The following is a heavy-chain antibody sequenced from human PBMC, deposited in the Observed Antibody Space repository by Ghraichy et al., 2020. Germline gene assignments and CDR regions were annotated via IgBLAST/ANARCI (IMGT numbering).Heavy chain of an antibody. CDR2: ISSSSSYI. J-gene: IGHJ6*02. V-gene: IGHV3-21*01. D-gene: IGHD6-6*01. Sequence: GGSLRLSCAASGFTFSSYSMNWVRQAPGKGLEWVSSISSSSSYIYYADSVKGRFTISRDNAKNSLYLQMNSLRAEDTAVYYCARGDSSSPSSGMDVWGQGTTVTVSS. CDR3: ARGDSSSPSSGMDV. CDR1: GFTFSSYS.